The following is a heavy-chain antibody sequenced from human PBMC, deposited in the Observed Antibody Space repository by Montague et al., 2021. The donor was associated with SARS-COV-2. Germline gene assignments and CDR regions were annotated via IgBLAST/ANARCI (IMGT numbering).Heavy chain of an antibody. Sequence: SETLSLTCSVSGGSISGYYWSWIRQPPRKGLEWIGFIYHSGNTKYNPSLKSRVSISVDTSKNQFSLRLSSVTAADPAVYYCAREYRIELGQANCYFGLWGRGTLVTVSS. CDR3: AREYRIELGQANCYFGL. CDR1: GGSISGYY. D-gene: IGHD5-18*01. V-gene: IGHV4-59*01. J-gene: IGHJ2*01. CDR2: IYHSGNT.